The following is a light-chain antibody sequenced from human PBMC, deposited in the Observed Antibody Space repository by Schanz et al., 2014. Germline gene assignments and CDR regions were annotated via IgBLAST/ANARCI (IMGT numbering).Light chain of an antibody. CDR1: QSVSGSY. Sequence: EIVLTQSPGTLSLSPGERATLSCGASQSVSGSYLAWYQQKPGQAPRLLIFDASTRATGIPDRFSGSGSGTDFTLTISSLEPEDFAVYYCQQRSNWPPITFGQGTRLEIK. CDR3: QQRSNWPPIT. V-gene: IGKV3D-20*02. J-gene: IGKJ5*01. CDR2: DAS.